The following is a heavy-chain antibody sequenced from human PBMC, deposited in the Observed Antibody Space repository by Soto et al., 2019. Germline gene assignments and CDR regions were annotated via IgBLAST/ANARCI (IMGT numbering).Heavy chain of an antibody. CDR1: GYTFTSYG. Sequence: ASVKVSGKASGYTFTSYGISWVRQAPGQGLEWMGWISAYNGNTNYAQKLQGRVTMTTDTSTSTAYMELRSLRSDDTAVYYCARDGSAVAGDLPFDYWGQGTLVTVSS. CDR3: ARDGSAVAGDLPFDY. V-gene: IGHV1-18*04. D-gene: IGHD6-19*01. CDR2: ISAYNGNT. J-gene: IGHJ4*02.